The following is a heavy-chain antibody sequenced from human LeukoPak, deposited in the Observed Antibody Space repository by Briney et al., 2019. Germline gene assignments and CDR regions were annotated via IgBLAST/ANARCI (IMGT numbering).Heavy chain of an antibody. CDR3: ARVGDWSNYFGMDA. CDR2: IFGNGVKT. D-gene: IGHD3-16*01. J-gene: IGHJ6*02. Sequence: GGSLRLSCAASGFTFSSQAMSWVRQAPGKGLEWVSVIFGNGVKTYYADSLKGRFTISRDNSKSTLYLQMNSLRADDTAVYYCARVGDWSNYFGMDAWGQGTTVSVSS. V-gene: IGHV3-23*01. CDR1: GFTFSSQA.